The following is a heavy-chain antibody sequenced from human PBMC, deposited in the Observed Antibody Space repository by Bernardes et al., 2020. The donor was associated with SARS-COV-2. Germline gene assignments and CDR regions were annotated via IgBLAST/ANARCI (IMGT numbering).Heavy chain of an antibody. CDR1: GFAFSSYG. D-gene: IGHD2-2*02. CDR3: ASHSGPAAIRYYYGMDV. J-gene: IGHJ6*02. CDR2: ISYDGKKS. V-gene: IGHV3-33*08. Sequence: GGSLRLSCTASGFAFSSYGMHWVRQAPGKGLEWMTVISYDGKKSYYADSVKGRFTITRDNSRDTLYLQMNSLRAEDTAVYYCASHSGPAAIRYYYGMDVWGQGTTVTVSS.